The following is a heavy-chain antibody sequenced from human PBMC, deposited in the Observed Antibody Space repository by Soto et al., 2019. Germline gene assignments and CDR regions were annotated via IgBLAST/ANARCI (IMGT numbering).Heavy chain of an antibody. J-gene: IGHJ6*03. CDR3: ARDSRVFLTGYYCYMDV. V-gene: IGHV3-74*01. Sequence: EVQLVESGGGLVQPGGSLRLSCAASGFTFSSYWMHWVRQAPGKGLVWVSRINSDGSSTSYADSVKGRFTISRDNAKNTLYLQMNSLRAEDTAVYYCARDSRVFLTGYYCYMDVWGKGTTVTVSS. D-gene: IGHD3-9*01. CDR1: GFTFSSYW. CDR2: INSDGSST.